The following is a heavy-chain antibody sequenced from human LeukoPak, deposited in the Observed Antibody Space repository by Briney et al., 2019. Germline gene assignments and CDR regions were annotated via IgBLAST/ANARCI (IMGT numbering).Heavy chain of an antibody. D-gene: IGHD3-22*01. J-gene: IGHJ4*02. Sequence: GASVKISSKASGYTFTSYDINWVRRATGQGLEWMGWMNPKNANTGYAQKFQGRVTMTRNTSINTAYMELSSLRSEDTAVYYCARGMDSSGYSAAYWGQGTLVTVSS. CDR3: ARGMDSSGYSAAY. V-gene: IGHV1-8*01. CDR2: MNPKNANT. CDR1: GYTFTSYD.